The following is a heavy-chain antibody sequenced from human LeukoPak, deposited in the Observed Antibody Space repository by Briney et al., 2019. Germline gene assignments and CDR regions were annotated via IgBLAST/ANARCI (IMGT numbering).Heavy chain of an antibody. D-gene: IGHD4-17*01. CDR2: IYLRGNT. CDR1: GFTFSRYV. V-gene: IGHV4-34*01. Sequence: GSLRLSCAASGFTFSRYVMSWVRQPPGKGLEWVGEIYLRGNTNYNPSLESRVTISVDESKTQLSLRLESVTAADTVVYYCARGTITTVTDSWGPGTLVTVSS. J-gene: IGHJ4*02. CDR3: ARGTITTVTDS.